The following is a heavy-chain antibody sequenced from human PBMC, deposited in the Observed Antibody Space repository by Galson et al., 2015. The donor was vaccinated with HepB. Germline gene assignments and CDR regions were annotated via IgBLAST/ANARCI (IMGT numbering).Heavy chain of an antibody. CDR1: GFTFSSYS. J-gene: IGHJ4*02. CDR3: AKDSESPYGGLGFDY. Sequence: SLRLSCAASGFTFSSYSMNWVRQAPGKGLEWVSSISSSSSYIYYADSVKGRFTISRDNAKNTLYLQMNSLRAEDTAVYYCAKDSESPYGGLGFDYWGQGTLVTVSS. CDR2: ISSSSSYI. V-gene: IGHV3-21*04. D-gene: IGHD4-23*01.